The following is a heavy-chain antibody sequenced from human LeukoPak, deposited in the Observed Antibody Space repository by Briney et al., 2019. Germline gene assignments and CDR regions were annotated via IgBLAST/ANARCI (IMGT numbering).Heavy chain of an antibody. Sequence: LSLTCTVSGGSISSSSYYWGWIRQPPGKGLEWVSNIASSGTTKYYADSVKGRFSISRDNAKSSLYLQMNSLRVEDTAVYYCTLLAVASDFDYWGQGALVTVSS. J-gene: IGHJ4*02. CDR3: TLLAVASDFDY. CDR1: GGSISSSSYY. CDR2: IASSGTTK. D-gene: IGHD6-19*01. V-gene: IGHV3-11*04.